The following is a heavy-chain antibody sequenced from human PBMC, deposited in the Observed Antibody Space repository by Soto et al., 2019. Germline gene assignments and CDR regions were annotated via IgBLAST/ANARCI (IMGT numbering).Heavy chain of an antibody. D-gene: IGHD6-19*01. V-gene: IGHV4-59*13. CDR2: VYHTGST. Sequence: ISLTCDVSGASITTYYWSWIRQAPGKGLEWIGNVYHTGSTDYNSSLRSRVTISVDTSKNQFSLNMNSVTAADTAVYYCARRLFGSGWTLDSWGQGALVSVSS. CDR1: GASITTYY. CDR3: ARRLFGSGWTLDS. J-gene: IGHJ4*02.